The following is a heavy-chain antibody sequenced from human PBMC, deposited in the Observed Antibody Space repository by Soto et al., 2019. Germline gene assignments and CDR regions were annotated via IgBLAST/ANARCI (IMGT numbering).Heavy chain of an antibody. J-gene: IGHJ4*02. CDR3: ASGTVELWSGHADQYYFDY. CDR2: IIPIFGTA. V-gene: IGHV1-69*13. Sequence: GASVKVSCKASGGTFSSYAISWVRQAPGQGLEWMGGIIPIFGTANYAQKFQGRVTITADESTSTAYMELSSLRSEDTAVYYCASGTVELWSGHADQYYFDYWGQGTLVTLSS. CDR1: GGTFSSYA. D-gene: IGHD3-10*02.